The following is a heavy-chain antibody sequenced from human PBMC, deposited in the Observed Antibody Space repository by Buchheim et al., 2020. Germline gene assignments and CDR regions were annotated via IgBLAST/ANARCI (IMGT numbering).Heavy chain of an antibody. J-gene: IGHJ6*02. CDR2: IYYSGGT. D-gene: IGHD4-17*01. V-gene: IGHV4-59*01. Sequence: QVQLQESGPGLVKPSETLSLTCTVSGGSMSGYYWSWIRQPPGKGLEWIGYIYYSGGTRYNPSLKIRVTMSVDKSKNQFSLKLSSVTAADTALYYCARLISKVGDYYYYAMDVWGQGTT. CDR1: GGSMSGYY. CDR3: ARLISKVGDYYYYAMDV.